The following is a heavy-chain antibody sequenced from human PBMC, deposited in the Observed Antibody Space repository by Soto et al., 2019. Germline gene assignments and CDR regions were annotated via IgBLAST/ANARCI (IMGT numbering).Heavy chain of an antibody. CDR1: GGTFSSYT. J-gene: IGHJ4*02. CDR3: ARDLEGDGYNFYYFDY. Sequence: GASVKVSCKASGGTFSSYTISWVRQAPGQGLEWMGRIIPILGIANYAQKFQGRVTITADKSTSTAYMELSSLRSEDTAAYYCARDLEGDGYNFYYFDYWGQGTLVTVSS. D-gene: IGHD5-12*01. CDR2: IIPILGIA. V-gene: IGHV1-69*04.